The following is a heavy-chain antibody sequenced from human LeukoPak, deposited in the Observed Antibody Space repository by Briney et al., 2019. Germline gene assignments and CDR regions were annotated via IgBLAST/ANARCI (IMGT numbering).Heavy chain of an antibody. CDR1: GFNFSSYA. J-gene: IGHJ4*02. CDR2: ISYDGSKK. Sequence: GRSLRLPCAASGFNFSSYAMHWVRQAPGKGLEWVAVISYDGSKKYYADSVKGRFTISRDNSKNTLYQQMNSLRAEDTAVYYCARDIAATGTFSDYWGQGTVVTVSS. V-gene: IGHV3-30-3*01. D-gene: IGHD6-13*01. CDR3: ARDIAATGTFSDY.